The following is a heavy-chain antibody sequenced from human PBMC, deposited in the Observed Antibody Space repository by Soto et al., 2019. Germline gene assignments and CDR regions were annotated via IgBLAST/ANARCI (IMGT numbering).Heavy chain of an antibody. CDR1: GGSISSDY. D-gene: IGHD1-26*01. CDR2: IYYSGSK. Sequence: SETWSLGCTFAGGSISSDYWSWIRQPPGKGRGWIAYIYYSGSKNYNPSLKSRVTISVDTYKNKFSLKLSSVTASDTAVYYCARGDGSVTSGYYCYGMDVCGQGTT. V-gene: IGHV4-59*01. J-gene: IGHJ6*02. CDR3: ARGDGSVTSGYYCYGMDV.